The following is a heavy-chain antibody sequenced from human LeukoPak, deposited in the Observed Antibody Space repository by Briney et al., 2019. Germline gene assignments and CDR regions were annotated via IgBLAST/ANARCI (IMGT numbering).Heavy chain of an antibody. D-gene: IGHD3-3*01. Sequence: PGMSLRRYCAASGFTFSSYAMHCVRQAPGKGLEWVAVISNDGSNKYYADSVKGRFTISRDNSKNTLYLQMNSLRAEDTAVYYCAREAREYDFWSGYSYYYYYGMDVWGQGTTVTVSS. CDR1: GFTFSSYA. CDR3: AREAREYDFWSGYSYYYYYGMDV. V-gene: IGHV3-30-3*01. J-gene: IGHJ6*02. CDR2: ISNDGSNK.